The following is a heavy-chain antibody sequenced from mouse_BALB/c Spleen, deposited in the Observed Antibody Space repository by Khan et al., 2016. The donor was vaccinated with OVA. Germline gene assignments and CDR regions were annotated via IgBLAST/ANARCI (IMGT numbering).Heavy chain of an antibody. CDR3: ARQPYYHYYVMDY. J-gene: IGHJ4*01. CDR2: IWSDGST. CDR1: GFSLTSYG. D-gene: IGHD2-10*01. V-gene: IGHV2-6-1*01. Sequence: VELVESGPGLVAPSQSLSITCTISGFSLTSYGIHWVRQPPGKGLEWLVVIWSDGSTTYNSTLKSRLSITKDNSKSQVFLKMNSLQTDGTAMYYCARQPYYHYYVMDYWGQGTSVTVSS.